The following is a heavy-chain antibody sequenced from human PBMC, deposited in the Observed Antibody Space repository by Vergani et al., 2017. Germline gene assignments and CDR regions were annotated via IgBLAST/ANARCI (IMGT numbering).Heavy chain of an antibody. CDR1: GFTFSSSA. CDR2: ISGSGGST. Sequence: EVQLLESGGGLVQPGGSLRLSCAAFGFTFSSSAMSWVRPAPGKGLEWVSAISGSGGSTYYADSVKGRFTISRDNSKNTLYLEMNSLTAEDTAGYYCARDLGTYGEGPAEYFQHWGQGTLVTVSS. D-gene: IGHD4-17*01. V-gene: IGHV3-23*01. J-gene: IGHJ1*01. CDR3: ARDLGTYGEGPAEYFQH.